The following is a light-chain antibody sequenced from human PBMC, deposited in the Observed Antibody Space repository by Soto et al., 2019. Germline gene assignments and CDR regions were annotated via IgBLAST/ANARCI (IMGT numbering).Light chain of an antibody. CDR1: QSISSY. CDR3: QQSDSTPIT. V-gene: IGKV1-39*01. CDR2: AAS. J-gene: IGKJ5*01. Sequence: DIQMTQSPSSLSASVGDRVTITCRASQSISSYLNWYQQKPGKAPKLLIYAASSLQSGVTSRFNGSGPGTDFTLTISSQQPEDFTTYYCQQSDSTPITLGHGTRLEIK.